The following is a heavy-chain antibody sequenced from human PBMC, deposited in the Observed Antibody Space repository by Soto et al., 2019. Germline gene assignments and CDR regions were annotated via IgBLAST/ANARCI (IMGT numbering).Heavy chain of an antibody. CDR1: GYSFTGYF. CDR2: INLNSGGT. J-gene: IGHJ6*02. Sequence: ASVKVSCKASGYSFTGYFTQWVRQAPGQGLEWMGWINLNSGGTNYAQKFQGRVTMTRDSSISTAYMELSRLRSDDTAVYCCARGGDTAMVYHGMDVWGQGTTVTVSS. CDR3: ARGGDTAMVYHGMDV. V-gene: IGHV1-2*02. D-gene: IGHD5-18*01.